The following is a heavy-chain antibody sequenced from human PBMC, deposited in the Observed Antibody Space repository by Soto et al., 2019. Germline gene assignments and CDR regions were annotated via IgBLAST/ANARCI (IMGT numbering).Heavy chain of an antibody. CDR1: GFSFTNAW. D-gene: IGHD6-6*01. Sequence: EVQLVESGGGLVKPGGSLRLSCTASGFSFTNAWMSWVRQAPGKGLEWVGRIKTKRDGATTDYAAPVKGRFSISRDDSKNTLFLQMDSLQTEDTAVYYCTTASMAFYFVFWGQGTLVTVSS. CDR3: TTASMAFYFVF. V-gene: IGHV3-15*01. CDR2: IKTKRDGATT. J-gene: IGHJ4*02.